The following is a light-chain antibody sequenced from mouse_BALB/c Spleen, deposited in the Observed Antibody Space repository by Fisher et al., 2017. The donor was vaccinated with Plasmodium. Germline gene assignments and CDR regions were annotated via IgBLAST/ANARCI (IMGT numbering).Light chain of an antibody. CDR2: WAS. V-gene: IGKV8-30*01. CDR1: QSLLYSRNQKNY. Sequence: DIVITQTPSSLVVSVGEKVTVSCKSSQSLLYSRNQKNYLAWYQQKPGQSPKLLIYWASTRESGVPDRFTGSGSGTDFTLTISSVKAEDLAVYYCQQYYTYGTFGGGTKLEIK. CDR3: QQYYTYGT. J-gene: IGKJ1*01.